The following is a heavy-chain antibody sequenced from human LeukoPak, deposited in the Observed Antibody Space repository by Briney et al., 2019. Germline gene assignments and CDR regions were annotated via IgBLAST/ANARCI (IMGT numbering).Heavy chain of an antibody. CDR2: ISYDGSNK. Sequence: GGSLRLSCAASGFTFSSYGMHWVRQAPGKGLEWVAVISYDGSNKYYADSVKGRFTISRDNAKNSLYLQMNSLRAEDTAVYYCARVSAGYSGYGPFDYWGQGTLVTVSS. CDR3: ARVSAGYSGYGPFDY. CDR1: GFTFSSYG. D-gene: IGHD5-12*01. J-gene: IGHJ4*02. V-gene: IGHV3-30*03.